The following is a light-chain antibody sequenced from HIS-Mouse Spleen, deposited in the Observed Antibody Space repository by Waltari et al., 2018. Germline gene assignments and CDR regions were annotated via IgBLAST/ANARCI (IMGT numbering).Light chain of an antibody. Sequence: SYELTQPSSVSVSPGQTASITCSGDVLAAKYARCFQQKPGQAPVLGIYKDSDRPSGNPERFSGSSSGTTVTLTISGAQVEDGADYYCYSAADNNVVFGGGTKLTVL. CDR1: VLAAKY. CDR3: YSAADNNVV. CDR2: KDS. J-gene: IGLJ2*01. V-gene: IGLV3-27*01.